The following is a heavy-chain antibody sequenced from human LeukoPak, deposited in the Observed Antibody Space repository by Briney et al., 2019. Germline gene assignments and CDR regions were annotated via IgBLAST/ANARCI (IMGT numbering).Heavy chain of an antibody. CDR2: INPNSGGT. J-gene: IGHJ2*01. CDR3: ATQFGGSPGWYFDL. V-gene: IGHV1-2*04. Sequence: ASVKVSCKASGYTFTGYYMHWVRQAPGQGLEWMGWINPNSGGTNYAQKFQGWVTMTRDTSISTAYMELSRLRSDDTAVYYCATQFGGSPGWYFDLWGRGTLVTVSS. D-gene: IGHD3-10*01. CDR1: GYTFTGYY.